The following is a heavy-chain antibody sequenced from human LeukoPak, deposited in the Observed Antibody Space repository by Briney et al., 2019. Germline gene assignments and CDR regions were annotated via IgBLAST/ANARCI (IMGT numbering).Heavy chain of an antibody. CDR2: IKSKTDGGTT. Sequence: PGGSLRLSCAASGFTFSNAWMSWVRQAPGKGLEWVGRIKSKTDGGTTDYAAPVKGRFTISRDDSKNTLYLQMNSLKTEDTAVYYCTTTIAVYYYYYMDVWGKGTTVTVSS. CDR3: TTTIAVYYYYYMDV. CDR1: GFTFSNAW. J-gene: IGHJ6*03. V-gene: IGHV3-15*01. D-gene: IGHD2/OR15-2a*01.